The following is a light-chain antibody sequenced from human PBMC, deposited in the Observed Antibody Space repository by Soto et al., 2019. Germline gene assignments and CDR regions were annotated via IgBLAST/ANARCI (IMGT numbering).Light chain of an antibody. CDR1: QSISTY. CDR2: GAS. J-gene: IGKJ1*01. Sequence: DIRLTQSPSSLSASVGDRVTISRRASQSISTYLMWYHQKPGKAPNLLIYGASGLQNGVPSRFAGSGSGTEFTLTITGLQPEDFGTYYCQQSSITPRSFGQGTKVEI. V-gene: IGKV1-39*01. CDR3: QQSSITPRS.